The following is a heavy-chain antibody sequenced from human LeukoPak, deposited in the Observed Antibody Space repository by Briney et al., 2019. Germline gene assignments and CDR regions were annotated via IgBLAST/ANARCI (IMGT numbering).Heavy chain of an antibody. J-gene: IGHJ4*02. CDR1: GYTFTSYD. CDR2: MNPNSGNT. Sequence: ASVKVSCKASGYTFTSYDINWVRQATGQGLEWMGWMNPNSGNTGYAQKFQGRVTMTRNTSISTAYMELSSLRSEDTAVYYCAIHHKDGYNLDYWGQGTLVTVSS. CDR3: AIHHKDGYNLDY. V-gene: IGHV1-8*01. D-gene: IGHD5-24*01.